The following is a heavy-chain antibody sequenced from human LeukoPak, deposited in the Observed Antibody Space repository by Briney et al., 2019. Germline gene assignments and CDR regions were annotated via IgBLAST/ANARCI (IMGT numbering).Heavy chain of an antibody. J-gene: IGHJ5*02. CDR1: GGSFSGYY. V-gene: IGHV4-34*01. Sequence: SETLSLTCAVYGGSFSGYYWSWIRQPPGKGLEWIGEINHSGSTNYNPSLKSRVTISVDTSKNQFSLKLSSVTAADTAVYYCARVDRITMVLRGPGWFDPWGQGTLVTVSS. D-gene: IGHD3-10*01. CDR2: INHSGST. CDR3: ARVDRITMVLRGPGWFDP.